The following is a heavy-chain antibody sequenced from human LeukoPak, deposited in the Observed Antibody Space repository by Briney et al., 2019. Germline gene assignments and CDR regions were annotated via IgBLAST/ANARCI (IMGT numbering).Heavy chain of an antibody. J-gene: IGHJ4*02. D-gene: IGHD5-12*01. CDR1: GFIFRNYA. V-gene: IGHV3-23*01. CDR3: AKGGDSGYDSTMRN. Sequence: GASLRLSCAASGFIFRNYAMSWVRQAPGKGLEWVSAISGSGGSTYYADSVKGRFTISRDNSKNTLYLQMNSLRAEDTAVYYCAKGGDSGYDSTMRNWGQGTLVTVSS. CDR2: ISGSGGST.